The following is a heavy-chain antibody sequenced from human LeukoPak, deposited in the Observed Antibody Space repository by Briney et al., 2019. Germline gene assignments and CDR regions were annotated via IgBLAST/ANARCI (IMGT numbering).Heavy chain of an antibody. J-gene: IGHJ4*02. CDR3: ARTYYYGSGRYFDY. D-gene: IGHD3-10*01. CDR1: GVSISGSYYY. CDR2: IYHSGDT. Sequence: SETLSLTCAVSGVSISGSYYYWSWVRQPPGKGLEWIGYIYHSGDTNYNPSLKSRITVSVDTSKDQFSLKLTSVTAADTAVYYCARTYYYGSGRYFDYWGQGTLVTVSS. V-gene: IGHV4-61*01.